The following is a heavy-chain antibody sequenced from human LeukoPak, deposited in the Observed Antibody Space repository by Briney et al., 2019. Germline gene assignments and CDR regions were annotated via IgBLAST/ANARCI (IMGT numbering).Heavy chain of an antibody. J-gene: IGHJ3*02. V-gene: IGHV4-31*03. CDR1: GGSISSGGYY. CDR2: IYYSGST. Sequence: SETLSLTCTVSGGSISSGGYYWSWIRRHPGKGLEWIGYIYYSGSTYYNPSLKSRVTISVDTSKNQFSLKLSSVTAADTAVYYCARDPVNYDSNPEGPASAFDIWGQGTMVTVSS. D-gene: IGHD3-22*01. CDR3: ARDPVNYDSNPEGPASAFDI.